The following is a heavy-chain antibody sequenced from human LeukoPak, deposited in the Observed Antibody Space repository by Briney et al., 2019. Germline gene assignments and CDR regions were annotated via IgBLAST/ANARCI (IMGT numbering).Heavy chain of an antibody. D-gene: IGHD3-22*01. CDR1: GFTVSSNY. V-gene: IGHV4-34*01. Sequence: GSLRLSCAASGFTVSSNYMSWVRQAPGKGLEWIGEINHSGSTNYNPSLKSRVTISVDTSKNQFSLKLSSVTAADTAVYYCARGLHSSGYYFYVWGQGTLVTVSS. CDR3: ARGLHSSGYYFYV. CDR2: INHSGST. J-gene: IGHJ4*02.